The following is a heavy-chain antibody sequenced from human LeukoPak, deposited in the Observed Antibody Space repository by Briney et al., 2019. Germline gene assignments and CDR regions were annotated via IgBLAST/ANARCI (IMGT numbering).Heavy chain of an antibody. D-gene: IGHD6-13*01. CDR2: ISAYNGNT. Sequence: ASVKVSCKASGYTFTSYGISWVRQAPGQGLEWMGWISAYNGNTNYAQKLQGRVTMTTDTSTSTAYMELRSPRSDDTAVYYCASMTAGPHYYYYGMDVWGQGTTVTVSS. J-gene: IGHJ6*02. CDR1: GYTFTSYG. V-gene: IGHV1-18*01. CDR3: ASMTAGPHYYYYGMDV.